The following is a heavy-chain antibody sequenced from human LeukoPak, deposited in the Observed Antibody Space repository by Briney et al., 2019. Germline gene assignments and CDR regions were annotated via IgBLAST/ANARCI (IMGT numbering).Heavy chain of an antibody. J-gene: IGHJ6*03. D-gene: IGHD3-22*01. CDR2: IYYSGST. V-gene: IGHV4-59*01. CDR1: GGSISSYY. CDR3: ARDSSGYYYPSYYMDV. Sequence: SETLSLTCTVSGGSISSYYWSWTRQPPGKGLEWIGYIYYSGSTNYNPSLKSRVTISVDTSKNQFSLKLSSVTAADTAVYYCARDSSGYYYPSYYMDVWGKGTTVTVSS.